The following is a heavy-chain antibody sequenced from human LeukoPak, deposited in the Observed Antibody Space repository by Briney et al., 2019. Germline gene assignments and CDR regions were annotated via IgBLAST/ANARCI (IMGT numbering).Heavy chain of an antibody. CDR3: ARGVGFGDRTPYYFDY. D-gene: IGHD3-10*01. Sequence: PSETLSLTCAVYGGSFSGYYWSWIRQPPGKGLEWIGEINHSGSTNYNPSLKSRVTISVDTSKDQFSLELSSVTAADTAVYYCARGVGFGDRTPYYFDYWGQGTLVTVSS. V-gene: IGHV4-34*01. J-gene: IGHJ4*02. CDR2: INHSGST. CDR1: GGSFSGYY.